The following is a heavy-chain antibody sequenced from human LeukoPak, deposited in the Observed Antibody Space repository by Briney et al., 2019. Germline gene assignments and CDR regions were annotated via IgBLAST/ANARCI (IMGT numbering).Heavy chain of an antibody. V-gene: IGHV1-18*01. Sequence: GASVKVSCKASGYTFSSYAINWVRQAPGQGLEWMGWISADNGNTNDAQKFQGRVTMTTDTSTSTAYMELRSLRSDDTAVYYCARASTVTTKYYFDYWGQGTLVTVSS. CDR1: GYTFSSYA. CDR2: ISADNGNT. D-gene: IGHD4-11*01. CDR3: ARASTVTTKYYFDY. J-gene: IGHJ4*02.